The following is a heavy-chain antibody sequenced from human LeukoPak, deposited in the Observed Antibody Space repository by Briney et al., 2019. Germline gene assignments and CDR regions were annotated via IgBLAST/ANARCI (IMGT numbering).Heavy chain of an antibody. V-gene: IGHV3-30*02. CDR2: IRYDGTNK. J-gene: IGHJ4*02. Sequence: PGGSLRLSCAASGFTFSSYGIHWVRQAPGKGLEWVAFIRYDGTNKFYADSVKGRFTISRDISKNTLYLQMNSLRVEDTAVYYCARVGGHWGQGTLVTVSS. D-gene: IGHD3-10*01. CDR1: GFTFSSYG. CDR3: ARVGGH.